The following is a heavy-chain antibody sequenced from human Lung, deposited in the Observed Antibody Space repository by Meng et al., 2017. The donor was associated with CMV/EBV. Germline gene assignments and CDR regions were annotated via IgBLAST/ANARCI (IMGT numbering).Heavy chain of an antibody. CDR2: IYSGGSST. D-gene: IGHD2-2*01. CDR1: GFTFSSYA. Sequence: SCAASGFTFSSYAMSWVRPAAGEELEWVSVIYSGGSSTYYSDYVKGRFTISRDNSKKTLVLQMNSLQAEDTAVYYCGEGRGYCSSNSCSPLHYWXQGTLVTVSS. V-gene: IGHV3-23*03. CDR3: GEGRGYCSSNSCSPLHY. J-gene: IGHJ4*02.